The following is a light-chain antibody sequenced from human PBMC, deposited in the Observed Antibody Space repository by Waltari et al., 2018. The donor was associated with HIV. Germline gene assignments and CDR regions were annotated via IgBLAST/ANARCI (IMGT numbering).Light chain of an antibody. J-gene: IGLJ2*01. CDR3: QSYYLSIVV. CDR2: EDT. V-gene: IGLV6-57*04. Sequence: NFMLTQPHSVSESPVETVTISCTRSSVSISNYYVQGYQQRPGSPPTTVIYEDTKRPSGVPDRFSGSIDSSSNSASLTISGLKTEDEADYYCQSYYLSIVVFGGGTKLTVL. CDR1: SVSISNYY.